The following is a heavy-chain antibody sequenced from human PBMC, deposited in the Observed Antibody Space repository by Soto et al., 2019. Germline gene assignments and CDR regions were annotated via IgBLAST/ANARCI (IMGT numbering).Heavy chain of an antibody. Sequence: EVQLLESGGGLVQPGGSLRLSCAASGFTFSSYAMSWVRQAPGKGLEWVSAISGSGGSTYYADSVKGRFTISRDNSKNTLYLPMTSLRAEDTAVYYCAKDGVVVTADPGDYWGQGTLVTVSS. V-gene: IGHV3-23*01. D-gene: IGHD2-21*02. J-gene: IGHJ4*02. CDR2: ISGSGGST. CDR1: GFTFSSYA. CDR3: AKDGVVVTADPGDY.